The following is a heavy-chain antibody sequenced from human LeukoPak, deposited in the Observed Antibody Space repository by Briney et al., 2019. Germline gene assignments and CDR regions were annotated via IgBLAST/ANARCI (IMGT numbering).Heavy chain of an antibody. J-gene: IGHJ3*02. CDR1: GGSISSGDYY. CDR3: ARAPFYDYVWGSYRSDAFDI. CDR2: IYYSGST. Sequence: SETLSLTCTVSGGSISSGDYYWSWIRQPPGKGLEWIGYIYYSGSTYYNPSLKSRVTISVDTSKNQFSLKLSSVTAADTAVYYCARAPFYDYVWGSYRSDAFDIWGQGTMVTVSS. D-gene: IGHD3-16*02. V-gene: IGHV4-30-4*08.